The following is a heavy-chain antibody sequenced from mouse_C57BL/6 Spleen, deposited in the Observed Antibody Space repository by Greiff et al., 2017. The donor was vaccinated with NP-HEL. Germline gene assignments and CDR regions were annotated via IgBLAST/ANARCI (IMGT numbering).Heavy chain of an antibody. J-gene: IGHJ1*03. D-gene: IGHD4-1*01. V-gene: IGHV1-64*01. CDR1: GYTFTSYW. CDR2: IHPNSGST. CDR3: AVYGTEGYFDV. Sequence: VQLQQPGAELVKPGASVKLSCKASGYTFTSYWMHWVKQRPGQGLEWIGMIHPNSGSTNYNEKFKSKATLTVDKSSSTAYMQLSSLTSEDSAVYYCAVYGTEGYFDVWGTGTTVTVSS.